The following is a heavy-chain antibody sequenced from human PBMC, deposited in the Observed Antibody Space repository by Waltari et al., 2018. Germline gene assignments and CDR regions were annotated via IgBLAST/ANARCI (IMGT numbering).Heavy chain of an antibody. J-gene: IGHJ4*02. CDR3: ARQRGTTSLDYFDY. D-gene: IGHD1-26*01. CDR2: IYHSGST. CDR1: GYSISSGYY. Sequence: QVQLQESGPGLVKPSETLSLTCAVSGYSISSGYYWGLIRQPPGKGLEWIGSIYHSGSTYYNPSLKSRVTISVDTSKNQFSLKLSSVTAADTAVYYCARQRGTTSLDYFDYWGQGTLVTVSS. V-gene: IGHV4-38-2*01.